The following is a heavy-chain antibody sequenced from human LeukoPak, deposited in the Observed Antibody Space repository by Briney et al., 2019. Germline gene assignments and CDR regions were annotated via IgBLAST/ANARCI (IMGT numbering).Heavy chain of an antibody. Sequence: PGGSLRLSCAASGLTFSSYSMNWVRQAPGKGLEWVSSISGDSTYIYYADSVMGRSTISRDNAKNSLYLQINSLRAEDTAIYYCARRGYSDGSGYDYWGQGTLVTVSS. CDR1: GLTFSSYS. V-gene: IGHV3-21*01. D-gene: IGHD3-22*01. J-gene: IGHJ4*02. CDR3: ARRGYSDGSGYDY. CDR2: ISGDSTYI.